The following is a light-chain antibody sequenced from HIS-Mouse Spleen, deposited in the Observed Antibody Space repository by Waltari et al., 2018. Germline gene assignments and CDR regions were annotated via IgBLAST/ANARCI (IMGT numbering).Light chain of an antibody. CDR3: CSYAGSYTYV. CDR1: SCHVGGFHY. J-gene: IGLJ1*01. V-gene: IGLV2-11*01. CDR2: DVS. Sequence: QSALTQPRSVSGSPGQSVTLSCTGTSCHVGGFHYFSWYQQPPGKAPKLMLYDVSKRPSGVPDRFSGSKSGNTASLTISGLQAEDEADYYCCSYAGSYTYVFGTGTKVTVL.